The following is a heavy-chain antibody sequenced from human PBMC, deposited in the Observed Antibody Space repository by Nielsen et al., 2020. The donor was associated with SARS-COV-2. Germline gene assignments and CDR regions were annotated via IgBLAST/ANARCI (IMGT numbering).Heavy chain of an antibody. Sequence: SCPTLVKPTHTFTLTCTFSGFSLSTRGLCVICFLQPPLPSLAWLSRLYCDDDKYYSTSLKTRLTISKDTSKNQVVLTMTNMDPVDTATYYCARMNYDILTGFYYGMDVWGQGTTVTVSS. CDR3: ARMNYDILTGFYYGMDV. D-gene: IGHD3-9*01. J-gene: IGHJ6*02. CDR1: GFSLSTRGLC. CDR2: LYCDDDK. V-gene: IGHV2-70*11.